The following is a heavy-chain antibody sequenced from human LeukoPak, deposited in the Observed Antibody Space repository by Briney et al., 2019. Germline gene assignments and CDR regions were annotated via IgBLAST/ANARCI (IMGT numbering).Heavy chain of an antibody. D-gene: IGHD3-22*01. CDR2: ISWNSGSI. V-gene: IGHV3-9*01. CDR3: AKVVAHYYDSSGLTYGMDV. Sequence: GGSLRLSCAASGFTFDDYAMHWVRQAPGKGLEWVSGISWNSGSIGYADSVKGRFTISRDNAKNSLYLQMNSLRAEDTALYYCAKVVAHYYDSSGLTYGMDVWGQGTTVTVSS. CDR1: GFTFDDYA. J-gene: IGHJ6*02.